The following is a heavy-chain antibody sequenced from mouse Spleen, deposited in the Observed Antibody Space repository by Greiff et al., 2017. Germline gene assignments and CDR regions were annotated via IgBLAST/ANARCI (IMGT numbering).Heavy chain of an antibody. D-gene: IGHD1-1*01. CDR3: ARSYYGSSYQAWFAY. Sequence: VQLQQSGPELVKPGASVKIPCKASGYTFTDYNMDWVKQSHGKSLEWIGDINPNNGGTIYNQKFKGKATLTVDKSSSTAYMELRSLTSEDTAVYYCARSYYGSSYQAWFAYWGQGTLVTVSA. V-gene: IGHV1-18*01. CDR1: GYTFTDYN. CDR2: INPNNGGT. J-gene: IGHJ3*01.